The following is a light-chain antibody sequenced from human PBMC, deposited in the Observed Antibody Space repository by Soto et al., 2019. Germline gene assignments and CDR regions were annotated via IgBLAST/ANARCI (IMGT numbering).Light chain of an antibody. CDR2: AAS. V-gene: IGKV1-39*01. CDR3: QQSYSTIT. Sequence: DIQMTQSPSSLSASVGDRVTITCRASQSISSYLNWYQQKPGKAPKLLIYAASSLQSGVPSRFSGSGSGTDFTLTISSLQPEDFATYYCQQSYSTITFSQGTRLEI. CDR1: QSISSY. J-gene: IGKJ5*01.